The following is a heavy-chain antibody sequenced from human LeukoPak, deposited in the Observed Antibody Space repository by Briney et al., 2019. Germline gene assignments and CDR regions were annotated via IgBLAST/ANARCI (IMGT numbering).Heavy chain of an antibody. Sequence: PSETLSLTCAVYGGSFSGYYWSWIRQPPRKGLEWIGEINHSGSTNYNPSLKSRVTISVDTSKNQFSLKLSSVTAADTAVYYCATQGASSNFDYWGQGTLVTVSS. D-gene: IGHD3-16*01. CDR1: GGSFSGYY. J-gene: IGHJ4*02. CDR2: INHSGST. V-gene: IGHV4-34*01. CDR3: ATQGASSNFDY.